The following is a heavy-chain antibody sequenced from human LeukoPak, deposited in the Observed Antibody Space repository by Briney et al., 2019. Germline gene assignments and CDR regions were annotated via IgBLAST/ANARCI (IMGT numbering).Heavy chain of an antibody. V-gene: IGHV3-30*18. D-gene: IGHD2-2*01. CDR1: GFTLSSYA. CDR3: AKDQKWGPADYYFDS. Sequence: GGSLRLSCTASGFTLSSYAMHWVRQAPGKGLEWVTVISTDGKDKKYADSVKGRFAISRDNSKNTLDLQMNSLRAEDTAVYYCAKDQKWGPADYYFDSWGQGTLVTVSS. CDR2: ISTDGKDK. J-gene: IGHJ4*02.